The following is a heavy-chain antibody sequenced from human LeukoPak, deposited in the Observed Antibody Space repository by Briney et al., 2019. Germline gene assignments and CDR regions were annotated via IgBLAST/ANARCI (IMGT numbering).Heavy chain of an antibody. CDR2: IIPIFGTA. J-gene: IGHJ3*02. V-gene: IGHV1-69*05. CDR1: GGTFSSYA. Sequence: GSSVKVSCKASGGTFSSYAISWVRQAPGQGLEWMGGIIPIFGTANYAQKFQGRVTITTDESTSTAYMELSSLRSEDTAVYYCASPLIPGFDAFDIWGQGTMVTVSS. D-gene: IGHD2-2*02. CDR3: ASPLIPGFDAFDI.